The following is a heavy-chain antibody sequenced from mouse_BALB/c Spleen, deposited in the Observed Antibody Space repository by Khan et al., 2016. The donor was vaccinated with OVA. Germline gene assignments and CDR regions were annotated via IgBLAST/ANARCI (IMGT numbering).Heavy chain of an antibody. CDR1: GDSITSGY. Sequence: EVQLVESGPSLVKPSQTLSLTCSVTGDSITSGYWSWIRKFPGNKLEYMGYMIYTGYTAYNPSLKSRLAITRHNSKNQYYLQLNSVPTEDTATYXCARSTDRYAFAYWGQGTLVTVSA. D-gene: IGHD2-14*01. J-gene: IGHJ3*01. V-gene: IGHV3-8*02. CDR2: MIYTGYT. CDR3: ARSTDRYAFAY.